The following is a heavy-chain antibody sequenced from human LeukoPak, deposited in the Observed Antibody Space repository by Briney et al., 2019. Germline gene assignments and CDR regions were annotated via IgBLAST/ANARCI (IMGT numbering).Heavy chain of an antibody. Sequence: TSQTLSLTCTVSGGSISRGGYYWSWIRQHTGTGLEWIGYIYHSGSTYYNPSLKSRVTISVDTSKNQFSLKLSSVTAADTAVYYCARVVVVAATDYGMDVWGKGTTVTVPS. CDR2: IYHSGST. J-gene: IGHJ6*04. CDR1: GGSISRGGYY. D-gene: IGHD2-15*01. V-gene: IGHV4-31*03. CDR3: ARVVVVAATDYGMDV.